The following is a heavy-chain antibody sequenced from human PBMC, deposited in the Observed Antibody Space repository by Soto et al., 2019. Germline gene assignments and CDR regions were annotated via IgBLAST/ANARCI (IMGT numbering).Heavy chain of an antibody. J-gene: IGHJ4*02. D-gene: IGHD6-19*01. V-gene: IGHV3-23*01. CDR2: ISGSGGST. CDR3: AKGPYQWLVYFDY. CDR1: GFTFSSYA. Sequence: EVQLLESGGGLVQPGGSLRLSCAVSGFTFSSYAMSWVRQAPGKGLEWVSSISGSGGSTYYADSVKGRFTVSRDNSKNTLYLEVNSLRAEDTDVYYCAKGPYQWLVYFDYWGQGTLVTVSS.